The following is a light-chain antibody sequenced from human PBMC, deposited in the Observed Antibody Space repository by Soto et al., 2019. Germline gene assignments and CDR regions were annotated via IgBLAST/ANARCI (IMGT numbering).Light chain of an antibody. CDR3: QQYDSSWT. CDR1: QSVPSNF. V-gene: IGKV3-20*01. CDR2: GVS. Sequence: EIVLTQSPGTLSLSPGERATLSCRASQSVPSNFLAWYQQKPGQAPILVIYGVSSRATGIPDRFSGSGSGTDFTLTISRLEPEDFAVYYCQQYDSSWTFGQRTKVEIK. J-gene: IGKJ1*01.